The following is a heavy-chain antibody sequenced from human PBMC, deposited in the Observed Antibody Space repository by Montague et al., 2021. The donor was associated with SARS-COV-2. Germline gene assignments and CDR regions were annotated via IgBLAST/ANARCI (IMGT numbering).Heavy chain of an antibody. J-gene: IGHJ6*02. V-gene: IGHV4-38-2*02. CDR2: IYHSGST. D-gene: IGHD4-11*01. Sequence: SETLSLTCNVSGDSISSGYYWCWIRQPPRKGLEWIGSIYHSGSTYYNPSLKSLVTISVDTSKNQFSLKLSSVTAADTAVYYCARDDYTPGDDCYYYGMDVWGQGTTVTVSS. CDR3: ARDDYTPGDDCYYYGMDV. CDR1: GDSISSGYY.